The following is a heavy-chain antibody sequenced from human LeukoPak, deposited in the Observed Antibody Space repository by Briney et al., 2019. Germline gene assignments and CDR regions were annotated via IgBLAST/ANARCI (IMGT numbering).Heavy chain of an antibody. D-gene: IGHD3-22*01. CDR3: AKRAYDSRGQGYYFDY. V-gene: IGHV3-23*01. CDR2: ISGSGGST. J-gene: IGHJ4*02. Sequence: PGGSLRLSCAASGFTFSSYAMSWVRQAPGKGLEWVSAISGSGGSTYYADSVKGRFAISRDNSKNTLYLQMNSLRAEDTAVYYCAKRAYDSRGQGYYFDYWGQGTLVTVSS. CDR1: GFTFSSYA.